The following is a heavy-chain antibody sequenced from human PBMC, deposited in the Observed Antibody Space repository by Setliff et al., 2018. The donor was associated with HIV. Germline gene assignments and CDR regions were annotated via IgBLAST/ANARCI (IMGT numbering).Heavy chain of an antibody. Sequence: GESLKISCKASGFDFTKYWIGWVRQMPGKGLEWMGIVYGGDSDTRYNPSFEGQVTMSADRSITTAYLQWSRLKASDTAVYYCARVRTVAGLKVGFEDYWGQGTLVTVSS. CDR2: VYGGDSDT. CDR1: GFDFTKYW. V-gene: IGHV5-51*01. D-gene: IGHD6-19*01. CDR3: ARVRTVAGLKVGFEDY. J-gene: IGHJ4*02.